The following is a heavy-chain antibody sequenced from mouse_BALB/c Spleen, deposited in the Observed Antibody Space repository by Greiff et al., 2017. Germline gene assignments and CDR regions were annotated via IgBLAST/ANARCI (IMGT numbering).Heavy chain of an antibody. CDR3: DRNLYDGYDEYYFDD. Sequence: QVQLKESGPGLVQPSQSLSITCTVSGFSFTSYGVHWVRQSPGKGLEWLGVIWSGGSTDYNAAFISRLSISKDNSKSQVFFKMNSLQANDTAIYYCDRNLYDGYDEYYFDDWGQGTTRTVSS. D-gene: IGHD2-2*01. J-gene: IGHJ2*01. CDR1: GFSFTSYG. CDR2: IWSGGST. V-gene: IGHV2-2*02.